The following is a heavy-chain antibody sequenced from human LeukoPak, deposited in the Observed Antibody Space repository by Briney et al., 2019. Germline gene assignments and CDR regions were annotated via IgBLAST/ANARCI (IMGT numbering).Heavy chain of an antibody. CDR3: ARDPSSSSSVGGYLDY. CDR1: GFTFSSYD. CDR2: IRYDGSRK. V-gene: IGHV3-30*02. J-gene: IGHJ4*02. D-gene: IGHD6-6*01. Sequence: GGSLRLSCAASGFTFSSYDMNWVRQAPGKGLEWVAFIRYDGSRKYYADSVKGRFTISRDNSKNTVYLQMNSLRAEDTAVYYCARDPSSSSSVGGYLDYWDQGTLVTVSS.